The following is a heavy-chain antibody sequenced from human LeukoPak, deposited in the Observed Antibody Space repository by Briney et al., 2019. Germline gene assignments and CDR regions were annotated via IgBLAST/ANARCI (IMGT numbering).Heavy chain of an antibody. V-gene: IGHV3-49*03. CDR2: IRSKAYGGTT. D-gene: IGHD3-10*01. Sequence: GGSLRLSCTASGFTFGDYAMSWFRQAPGKGLEWVGFIRSKAYGGTTEYAASVKGRFTISRDDSKSIAYLQMNSLKTEDTAVYYCTRGQLLWFGELSGYFDYWGQGTLVTVSS. CDR3: TRGQLLWFGELSGYFDY. CDR1: GFTFGDYA. J-gene: IGHJ4*02.